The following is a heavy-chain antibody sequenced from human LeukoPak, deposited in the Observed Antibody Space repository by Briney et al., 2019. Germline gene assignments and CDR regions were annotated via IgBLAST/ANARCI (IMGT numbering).Heavy chain of an antibody. D-gene: IGHD3-9*01. CDR1: GASISDYY. Sequence: SETLSLTCNVSGASISDYYWSWIRQSAGKGLEWIGRIYATETDFNPSLKSRLTMSIDTSKNQFSLKLSSVTAADTAVYYCARLYYDILTGYYRSYFDYWGQGTLVTVSS. CDR3: ARLYYDILTGYYRSYFDY. CDR2: IYATET. J-gene: IGHJ4*02. V-gene: IGHV4-4*07.